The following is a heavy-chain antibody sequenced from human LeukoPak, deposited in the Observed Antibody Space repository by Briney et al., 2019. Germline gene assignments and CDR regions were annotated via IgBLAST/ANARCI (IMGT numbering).Heavy chain of an antibody. Sequence: ASVKVSCKASGYTFTGYYMHWVRQAPGQGLEWMGWINPNSGGTNYAQKFQGRVTMTRDTSISTAYMELSRLRSDDTAVYYCARAPRKGSSCIYMDVWGKGTTITISS. J-gene: IGHJ6*03. CDR1: GYTFTGYY. CDR3: ARAPRKGSSCIYMDV. D-gene: IGHD6-13*01. CDR2: INPNSGGT. V-gene: IGHV1-2*02.